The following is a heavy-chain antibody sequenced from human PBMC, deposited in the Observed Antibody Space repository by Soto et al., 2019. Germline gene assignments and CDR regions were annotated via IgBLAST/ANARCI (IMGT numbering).Heavy chain of an antibody. J-gene: IGHJ5*02. CDR1: GFTFSNYA. V-gene: IGHV3-23*01. D-gene: IGHD2-21*02. CDR2: IRSSGGST. Sequence: VQLLESGGGLVQPGGSLRLSCAASGFTFSNYAMSWVRQAPGKGLEWVSAIRSSGGSTYYAGSVKGRFTISRDNSKNSLYLQLNSLRAEDTSVYYCAKFYGGDSAHTYSLDPWGQGTLVSGSS. CDR3: AKFYGGDSAHTYSLDP.